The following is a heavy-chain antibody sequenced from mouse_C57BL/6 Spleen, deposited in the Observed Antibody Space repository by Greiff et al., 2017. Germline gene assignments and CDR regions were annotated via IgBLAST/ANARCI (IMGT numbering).Heavy chain of an antibody. D-gene: IGHD2-3*01. CDR3: ARSDGYCGAYWYFDV. V-gene: IGHV1-55*01. Sequence: QVQLQQPGAELVKPGASVKMSCKASGYTFTSYWITWVKQRPGQGLEWIGDIYPGSGSTNYNEKFKSKATLTVDTSSSTAYMQLSSLTSEDSAVYYCARSDGYCGAYWYFDVWGTGTTVTVSS. CDR1: GYTFTSYW. CDR2: IYPGSGST. J-gene: IGHJ1*03.